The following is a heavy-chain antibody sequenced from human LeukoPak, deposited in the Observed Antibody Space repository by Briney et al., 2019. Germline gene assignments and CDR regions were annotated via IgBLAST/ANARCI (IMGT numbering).Heavy chain of an antibody. Sequence: KPSETLSLTCTVSGGSISSSSYYWGWIRQPPGKGLEWIGSIYYSGSTYYNPSLKSRVTISVDTSKNQFSLKLSSVTAADTAVYYCAREYCGGDCYSPLYFDYWGQGTLVTVSS. CDR2: IYYSGST. J-gene: IGHJ4*02. CDR1: GGSISSSSYY. V-gene: IGHV4-39*02. D-gene: IGHD2-21*02. CDR3: AREYCGGDCYSPLYFDY.